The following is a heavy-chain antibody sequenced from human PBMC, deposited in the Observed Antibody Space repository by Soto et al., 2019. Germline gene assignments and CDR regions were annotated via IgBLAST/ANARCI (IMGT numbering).Heavy chain of an antibody. V-gene: IGHV1-18*01. CDR3: ARDKPYSSSWYKDDYYYYGMDV. CDR2: ISAYNGNT. CDR1: GYTFTSYG. J-gene: IGHJ6*02. D-gene: IGHD6-13*01. Sequence: ASVKVACKASGYTFTSYGISWVRQAPGQGLEWMGWISAYNGNTNYAQKLQGRVTMTTDTSTSTAYMELRSLRSDDTAVYYCARDKPYSSSWYKDDYYYYGMDVWGQGTTVTVYS.